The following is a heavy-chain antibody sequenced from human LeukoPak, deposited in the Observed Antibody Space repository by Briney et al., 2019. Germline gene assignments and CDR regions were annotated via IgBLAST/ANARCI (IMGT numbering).Heavy chain of an antibody. J-gene: IGHJ4*02. CDR3: ARDPAVGYYDSSGYYLEDY. D-gene: IGHD3-22*01. Sequence: SVKVSCKVSGGTFSSYAISWVRQAPGQGLEWMGRIIPILGIANYAQKFQGRVTITADKSTSTAYMELSSLRSDDTAAYYCARDPAVGYYDSSGYYLEDYWGQGTLVTVSS. V-gene: IGHV1-69*04. CDR2: IIPILGIA. CDR1: GGTFSSYA.